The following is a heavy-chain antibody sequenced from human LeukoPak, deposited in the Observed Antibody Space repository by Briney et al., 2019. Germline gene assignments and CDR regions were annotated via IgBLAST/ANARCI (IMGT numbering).Heavy chain of an antibody. CDR2: INPNSGDT. Sequence: ASVTVSCKASGYTFTGYYVHWVRQAPGQGLEWMGRINPNSGDTNYAQKLQGRVTMTRDTSISTAYMELSRLRSDDTAVYYCARDYCGGDCFPDYWGQGTLVTVSS. D-gene: IGHD2-21*02. V-gene: IGHV1-2*06. CDR1: GYTFTGYY. CDR3: ARDYCGGDCFPDY. J-gene: IGHJ4*02.